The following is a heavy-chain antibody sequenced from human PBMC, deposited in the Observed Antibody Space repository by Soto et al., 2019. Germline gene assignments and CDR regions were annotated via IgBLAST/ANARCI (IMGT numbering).Heavy chain of an antibody. CDR2: IYWDDDK. CDR1: GFSLSTSGVG. V-gene: IGHV2-5*02. D-gene: IGHD2-2*01. J-gene: IGHJ5*02. Sequence: SGPTLVNPTQTLTLTCTFSGFSLSTSGVGVGWIRQPPGKALEWLALIYWDDDKRYSPSLKSRLTITKDTSKNQVVLTMTNMDPVDTATYYCAHRPPWDCSSTSCVNWFDPWGQGTLVTVSS. CDR3: AHRPPWDCSSTSCVNWFDP.